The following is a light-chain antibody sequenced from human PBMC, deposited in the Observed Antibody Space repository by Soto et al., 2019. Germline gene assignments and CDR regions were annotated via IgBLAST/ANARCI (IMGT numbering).Light chain of an antibody. V-gene: IGKV3-15*01. CDR3: QPYNVWPLT. CDR1: QSVSSN. CDR2: VAS. J-gene: IGKJ4*01. Sequence: EIVMTQSPATLSVSPGERATLSCRASQSVSSNLAWYQQKPGQTPKLLIYVASTRATGIPARFSGSGSGTKFTLTIHSLQSEDFAVYYCQPYNVWPLTFGGGTNVEFK.